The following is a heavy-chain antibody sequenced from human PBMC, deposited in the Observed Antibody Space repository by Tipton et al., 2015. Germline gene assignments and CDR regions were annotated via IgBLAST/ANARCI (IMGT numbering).Heavy chain of an antibody. D-gene: IGHD5-24*01. J-gene: IGHJ6*02. CDR2: IYYSGST. V-gene: IGHV4-59*01. CDR3: ARDLEHGMDV. CDR1: GGSFSDYY. Sequence: TLSLTCTVSGGSFSDYYWSWIRQSPGEGLEWIGYIYYSGSTNYNPSLRSRVAMSMDTSKNQFSLKLSSVIAAVTAVYYSARDLEHGMDVWGQGTTVTVSS.